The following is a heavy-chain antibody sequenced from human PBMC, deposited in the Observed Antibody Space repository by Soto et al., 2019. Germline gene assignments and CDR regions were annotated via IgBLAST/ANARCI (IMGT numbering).Heavy chain of an antibody. CDR3: ARDIAAARHFDY. Sequence: SETLSLTCAVYGGSFSGYYWSWIRQPPGKGLEWIGEINHRGSTNYNPYLKSRVTISVDTSNNQFSLKLSSVTAADTAVYYCARDIAAARHFDYWGQGTLVTVSS. D-gene: IGHD6-13*01. V-gene: IGHV4-34*01. CDR1: GGSFSGYY. J-gene: IGHJ4*02. CDR2: INHRGST.